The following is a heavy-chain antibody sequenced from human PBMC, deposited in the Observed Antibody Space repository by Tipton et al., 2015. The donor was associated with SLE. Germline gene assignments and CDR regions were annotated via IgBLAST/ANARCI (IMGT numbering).Heavy chain of an antibody. J-gene: IGHJ2*01. D-gene: IGHD4-17*01. V-gene: IGHV4-39*07. CDR1: GGSISSSSYY. CDR2: IYYSGST. CDR3: ARGGTTVTAKVGLAYWYFDL. Sequence: TLSLTCTVSGGSISSSSYYWGWIRQPPGKGLEWIGSIYYSGSTNYNPSLKSRVTISVDTSKNQFSLKLSSVTAADTAVYYCARGGTTVTAKVGLAYWYFDLWGRGTLVTVSS.